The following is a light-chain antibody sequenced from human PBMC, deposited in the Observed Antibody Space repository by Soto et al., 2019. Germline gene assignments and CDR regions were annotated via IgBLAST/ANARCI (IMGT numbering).Light chain of an antibody. CDR2: DVF. J-gene: IGKJ5*01. CDR3: QHYQGGHPIA. V-gene: IGKV3-20*01. CDR1: QSVSAR. Sequence: TQSPDTLSLSPGESATPSCRSSQSVSARLAWYKHKPGQPPRLLISDVFNRASGVAERFSGSGSETDFTLIIRRLEPEDSALYYCQHYQGGHPIAFGQGTRLEIK.